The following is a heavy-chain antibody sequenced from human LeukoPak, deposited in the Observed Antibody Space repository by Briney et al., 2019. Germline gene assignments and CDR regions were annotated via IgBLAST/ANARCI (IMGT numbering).Heavy chain of an antibody. CDR1: GFTFRSYE. V-gene: IGHV3-48*03. Sequence: GGSLRLSCVASGFTFRSYEMNWVRQAPGKGLEWVSYISSSGGGTIYYADSVKGRFTISRDNAKNSLYLQMNSLSAEDTAVYYCARRWLVRAFDIWGQGTMVTVSS. D-gene: IGHD6-19*01. J-gene: IGHJ3*02. CDR2: ISSSGGGTI. CDR3: ARRWLVRAFDI.